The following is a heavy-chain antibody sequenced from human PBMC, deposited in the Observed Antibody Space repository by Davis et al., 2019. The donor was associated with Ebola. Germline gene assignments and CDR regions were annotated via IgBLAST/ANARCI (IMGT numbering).Heavy chain of an antibody. J-gene: IGHJ5*02. CDR1: GYTFTSYA. CDR2: INAGNGNT. V-gene: IGHV1-3*01. Sequence: AASVKVSCKASGYTFTSYAMNWVRQAPGQRLEWMGWINAGNGNTKYSQKFQGRVTITRDTSASTAYMELSSLRSEDTAVYYCARDIGYCSGGSCYSGWFDPWGQGTLVTVSS. CDR3: ARDIGYCSGGSCYSGWFDP. D-gene: IGHD2-15*01.